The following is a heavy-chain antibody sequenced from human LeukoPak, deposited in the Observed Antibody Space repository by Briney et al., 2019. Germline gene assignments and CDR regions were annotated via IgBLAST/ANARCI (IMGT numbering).Heavy chain of an antibody. CDR3: ARERIVVGNWFDP. CDR1: GHTFTGYY. D-gene: IGHD3-22*01. CDR2: INPNSGGT. V-gene: IGHV1-2*02. J-gene: IGHJ5*02. Sequence: GASVKVSCKASGHTFTGYYMHWVRQAPGQGLEWMGWINPNSGGTNYAQKFQGRVTMTRDTSISTAYMELSRLRSDDTAVYYCARERIVVGNWFDPWGQGTLVTVSS.